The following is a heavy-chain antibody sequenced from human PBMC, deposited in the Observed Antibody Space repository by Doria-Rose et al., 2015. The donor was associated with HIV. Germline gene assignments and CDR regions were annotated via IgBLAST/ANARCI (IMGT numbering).Heavy chain of an antibody. V-gene: IGHV4-34*01. CDR1: GGSFSGHY. D-gene: IGHD3-10*01. CDR3: ARPGSGSDYSSRYFQH. J-gene: IGHJ1*01. Sequence: QLLESLSLTCAVYGGSFSGHYWSWIRQSPGKGLEWIGEINHSGNTNYNPSLKSRVTISVDTPKNQFSLKVTSVTAADTAVYYCARPGSGSDYSSRYFQHWGQGTLVTVSS. CDR2: INHSGNT.